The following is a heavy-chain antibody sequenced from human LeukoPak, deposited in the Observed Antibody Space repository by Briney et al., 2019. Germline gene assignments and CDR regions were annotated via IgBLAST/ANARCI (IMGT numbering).Heavy chain of an antibody. CDR3: ARDNLPGRYSSGYHY. D-gene: IGHD3-22*01. V-gene: IGHV1-69*13. CDR1: GYTFTSYY. Sequence: ASVKVSCKASGYTFTSYYMHWVRQAPGQGLEWMGGIIPIFGTANYAQKFQGRVTITADESTSTAYMELCSLRSEDTAVYYCARDNLPGRYSSGYHYWGQGTLVTVSS. J-gene: IGHJ1*01. CDR2: IIPIFGTA.